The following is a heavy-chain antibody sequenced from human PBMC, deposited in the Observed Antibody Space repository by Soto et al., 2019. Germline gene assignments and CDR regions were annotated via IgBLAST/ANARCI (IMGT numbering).Heavy chain of an antibody. J-gene: IGHJ4*02. CDR1: GYSFTTYW. D-gene: IGHD3-22*01. CDR3: ARLTLDQDSTGYHIFDS. Sequence: VQLVQSGAEVKEPGESLRISCQASGYSFTTYWISWVRQMPGKGLECMGRIDPTDSYTDYGPSFEGHVTMSVDRSINTAYLEWSSLKASDSAMYYCARLTLDQDSTGYHIFDSWGLGTLVTVSS. CDR2: IDPTDSYT. V-gene: IGHV5-10-1*01.